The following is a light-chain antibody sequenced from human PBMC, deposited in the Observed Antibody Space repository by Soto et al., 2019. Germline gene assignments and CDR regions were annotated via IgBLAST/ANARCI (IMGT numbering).Light chain of an antibody. CDR2: AAS. CDR1: QGIGSY. V-gene: IGKV1-39*01. Sequence: IQLTQSPSSVSASVGYRVTLTCRASQGIGSYLAWYQQKPGEAPKLLIYAASSLQSGVPSRFSGSGSGTDFTLTISSLQPEDFATYYCQQSYSTLTRTFGQGTKVDIK. CDR3: QQSYSTLTRT. J-gene: IGKJ1*01.